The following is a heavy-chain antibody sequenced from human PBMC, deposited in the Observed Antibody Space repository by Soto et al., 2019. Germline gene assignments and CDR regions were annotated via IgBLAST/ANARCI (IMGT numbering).Heavy chain of an antibody. CDR2: IRSSSDYI. V-gene: IGHV3-21*01. CDR1: GFTFSSYS. J-gene: IGHJ4*02. Sequence: EVQLVESGGGLVKPGGSLRLSCAASGFTFSSYSMNWVRQAPGKGLEWVSSIRSSSDYIFYADSVKGRFTISRDNAKNSLYLQMNSLRAEDTPVYYCARGGGYGSVYYFDSWGQGTLVTVSS. CDR3: ARGGGYGSVYYFDS. D-gene: IGHD3-10*01.